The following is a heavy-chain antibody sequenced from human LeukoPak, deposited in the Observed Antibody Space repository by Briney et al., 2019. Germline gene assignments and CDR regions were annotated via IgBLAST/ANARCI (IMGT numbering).Heavy chain of an antibody. J-gene: IGHJ4*02. CDR2: ISSSSSYI. CDR1: GFTFSSYS. V-gene: IGHV3-21*01. D-gene: IGHD3-22*01. CDR3: ARGGYYDSSGYYTPLDY. Sequence: GRSLRLSCAASGFTFSSYSMNWVRQAPGKGLEWVSSISSSSSYIYYADSVKGRFTISRDNAKNSLYLQMNSLRAEDTAVYYCARGGYYDSSGYYTPLDYWGQGTLVTVSS.